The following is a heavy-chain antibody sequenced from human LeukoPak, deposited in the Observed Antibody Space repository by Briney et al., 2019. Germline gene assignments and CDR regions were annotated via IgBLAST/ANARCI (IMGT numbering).Heavy chain of an antibody. CDR1: GFTFSSYD. CDR2: IHTAGDT. D-gene: IGHD2-8*02. CDR3: ARGLPGGLDI. V-gene: IGHV3-13*01. J-gene: IGHJ3*02. Sequence: GGSLRLSCAASGFTFSSYDMHWVRQVIGKGLEWVSSIHTAGDTHYSGSVKGRFTISRENAKNSFYLQMNSLRAGDTAVYYCARGLPGGLDIWGQGTMVTVSP.